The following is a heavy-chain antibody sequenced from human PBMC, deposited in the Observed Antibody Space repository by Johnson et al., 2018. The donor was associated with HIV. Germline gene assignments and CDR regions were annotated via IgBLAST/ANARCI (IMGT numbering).Heavy chain of an antibody. D-gene: IGHD6-13*01. CDR2: ISYDGSNK. Sequence: VQLVESGGALVQPARSLRLSCAASGFTFSSYAMHWVRQAPGKGLEWVAVISYDGSNKYYADSVKGRFTISRDNSKNTLYLQMNSLRAEDTAVYYCARARDRSSSRDAFDIWGQGTMVTVSS. CDR3: ARARDRSSSRDAFDI. CDR1: GFTFSSYA. V-gene: IGHV3-30-3*01. J-gene: IGHJ3*02.